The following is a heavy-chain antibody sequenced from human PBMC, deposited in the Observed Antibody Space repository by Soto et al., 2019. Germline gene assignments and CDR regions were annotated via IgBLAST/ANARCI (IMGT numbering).Heavy chain of an antibody. V-gene: IGHV4-39*05. CDR1: GGSIRSSSYY. Sequence: PSETPSPTCPVSGGSIRSSSYYWGWVRQPPGKGVEGIGSIYYSGSTYYNPSLKSRVTISVDTSKDQFSLKLSSVTAADTAVYYCAGSIAGFCISTSCYPGWFDPWGQGTQVTVPQ. D-gene: IGHD2-2*03. J-gene: IGHJ5*02. CDR2: IYYSGST. CDR3: AGSIAGFCISTSCYPGWFDP.